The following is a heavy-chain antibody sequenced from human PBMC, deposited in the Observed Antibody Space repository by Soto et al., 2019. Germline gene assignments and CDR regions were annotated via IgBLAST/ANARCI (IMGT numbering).Heavy chain of an antibody. J-gene: IGHJ4*02. CDR3: VRQAARNYFDF. CDR2: IGSDGTAI. V-gene: IGHV3-23*05. D-gene: IGHD6-6*01. Sequence: EVQLLESGGGLVQPGGSLRLSCAASGFTFNSYAMSWVRQAPGKGLEWVSAIGSDGTAIQYADSVKGRFTISKDNSNDMLYLQINSLRAEDTAVYYCVRQAARNYFDFWGQGTLLTVSS. CDR1: GFTFNSYA.